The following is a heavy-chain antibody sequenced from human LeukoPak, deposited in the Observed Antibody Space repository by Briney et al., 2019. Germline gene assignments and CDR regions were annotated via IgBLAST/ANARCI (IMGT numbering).Heavy chain of an antibody. D-gene: IGHD3-16*01. CDR1: GGSFSGYY. CDR3: ARLGDWFDP. V-gene: IGHV4-34*01. Sequence: PSETLSLTCAVYGGSFSGYYWSWIRQPPGKGLEWIGEINHSGSTNYNPSLKSRVTVSVDTSKNQFSLKLSSVTAADTAVYYCARLGDWFDPWGQGTLVTVSS. CDR2: INHSGST. J-gene: IGHJ5*02.